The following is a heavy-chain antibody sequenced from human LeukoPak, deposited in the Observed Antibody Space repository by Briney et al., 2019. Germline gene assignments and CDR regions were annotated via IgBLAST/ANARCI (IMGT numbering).Heavy chain of an antibody. CDR2: IIPIFGTA. CDR3: ARDGDSSSWRGYYFDY. Sequence: GASVKVSCKASGGTFSSYAISWVRQAPGQGLEWMGRIIPIFGTANYAQKIQGRVTITTDESTSTAYMELSSLRSEDTAVYYCARDGDSSSWRGYYFDYWGQGTLVTVSS. V-gene: IGHV1-69*05. J-gene: IGHJ4*02. D-gene: IGHD6-13*01. CDR1: GGTFSSYA.